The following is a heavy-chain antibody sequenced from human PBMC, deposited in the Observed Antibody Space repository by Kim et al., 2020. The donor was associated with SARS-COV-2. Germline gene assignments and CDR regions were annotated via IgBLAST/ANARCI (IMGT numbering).Heavy chain of an antibody. V-gene: IGHV1-58*01. Sequence: SVKVSCKASGFTFTSSAVQWVRQARGQRLEWIGWIVVGSGNTNYAQKFQERVTITRDMSTSTAYMELSSLRSEDTAVYYCAAAYYYDSSGYYYPYYFDYWGQGTLVTVSS. D-gene: IGHD3-22*01. J-gene: IGHJ4*02. CDR1: GFTFTSSA. CDR2: IVVGSGNT. CDR3: AAAYYYDSSGYYYPYYFDY.